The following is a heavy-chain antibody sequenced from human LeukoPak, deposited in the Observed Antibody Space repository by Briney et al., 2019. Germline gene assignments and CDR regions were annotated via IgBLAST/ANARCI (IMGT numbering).Heavy chain of an antibody. CDR2: TSYSGNT. CDR3: ARWHSHGRYFDY. V-gene: IGHV4-59*01. J-gene: IGHJ4*02. D-gene: IGHD1-26*01. CDR1: GGSISGDY. Sequence: PSETLSLTCPVSGGSISGDYWNWIRQPPGKGLEWIGYTSYSGNTDYQPSLRSRVTMSVETSKNQLSLKLTSATAADTAVYYCARWHSHGRYFDYWGQGALVTVSS.